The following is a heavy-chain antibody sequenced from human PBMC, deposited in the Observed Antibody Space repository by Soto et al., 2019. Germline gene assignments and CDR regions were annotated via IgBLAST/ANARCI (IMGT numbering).Heavy chain of an antibody. D-gene: IGHD3-22*01. CDR2: ISYDGSNK. J-gene: IGHJ4*02. Sequence: GSLRLSCAASGFTFSSYAMHWVRQAPGKGLEWVAVISYDGSNKYYADSVKGRFTISRDNSKNTLYLQMNSLRAEDTAVYYCARARYDSSGSSFDYWGQGTLVTVSS. CDR3: ARARYDSSGSSFDY. CDR1: GFTFSSYA. V-gene: IGHV3-30-3*01.